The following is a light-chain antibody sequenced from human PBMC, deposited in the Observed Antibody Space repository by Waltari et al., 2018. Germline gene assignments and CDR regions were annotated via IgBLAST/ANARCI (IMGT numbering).Light chain of an antibody. Sequence: QTVVTQEPSFSVSPGGTVTLTCGLNSGSVSATNFTSWYQQTPGQPPRALMYYIDSRTSGVPNRFSGSIIGDKAALTITGAQADDESDYYCALYVHSGLWIFGGGTRLTVL. J-gene: IGLJ2*01. CDR3: ALYVHSGLWI. CDR1: SGSVSATNF. CDR2: YID. V-gene: IGLV8-61*01.